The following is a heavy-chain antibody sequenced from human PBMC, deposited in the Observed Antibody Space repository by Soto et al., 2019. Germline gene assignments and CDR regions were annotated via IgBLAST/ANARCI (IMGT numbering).Heavy chain of an antibody. J-gene: IGHJ5*02. CDR1: GYTFTNYD. V-gene: IGHV1-8*01. Sequence: GPSVKVSCKASGYTFTNYDINWVRQATGQGPEWMGWMNPHSGNTGYAQKFQGRITMTRDTSIRTAYLVLSSLTSDDTAVYYCARGAYYDFWSGYYSEVDGSYWFDPWGQGTLVTVSS. D-gene: IGHD3-3*01. CDR2: MNPHSGNT. CDR3: ARGAYYDFWSGYYSEVDGSYWFDP.